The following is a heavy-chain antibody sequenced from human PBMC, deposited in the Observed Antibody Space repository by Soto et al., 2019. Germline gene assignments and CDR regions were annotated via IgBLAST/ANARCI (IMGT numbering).Heavy chain of an antibody. CDR3: ARDSSVWYLSQNY. J-gene: IGHJ4*02. V-gene: IGHV3-48*02. CDR1: GFTFSSYD. CDR2: ISSIGSTI. Sequence: EVQLVESGGGLVQPGGSLRLSCAASGFTFSSYDMNWVRQAPGKGLEWVSYISSIGSTIYYADSVKGRFTISRDNAKNSLYLQMNSLRDEDKAVYYCARDSSVWYLSQNYWGQGTLVTVSS. D-gene: IGHD6-19*01.